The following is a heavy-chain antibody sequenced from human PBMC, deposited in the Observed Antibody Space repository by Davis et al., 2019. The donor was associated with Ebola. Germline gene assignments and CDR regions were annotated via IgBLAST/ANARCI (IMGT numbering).Heavy chain of an antibody. CDR3: ARDLGYSSSWTRDPHYYGMDV. CDR2: IKQDGSEK. D-gene: IGHD6-13*01. J-gene: IGHJ6*02. Sequence: GGSLRLSCAASGFTFSSYAMSWVRQAPGKGLEWVANIKQDGSEKYYADSVKGRFTISRDNSKNTLYLQMNSLRAEDTAVYYCARDLGYSSSWTRDPHYYGMDVWGQGTTVTVSS. V-gene: IGHV3-7*01. CDR1: GFTFSSYA.